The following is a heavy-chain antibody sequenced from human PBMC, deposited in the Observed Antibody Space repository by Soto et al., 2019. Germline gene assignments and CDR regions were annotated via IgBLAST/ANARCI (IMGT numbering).Heavy chain of an antibody. CDR1: GGTFSSYA. J-gene: IGHJ5*02. CDR2: IIPIFGTA. Sequence: QVQLVQSGAEVKKPGSSVKVSCKASGGTFSSYAISWVRQAPGQGLEWMGGIIPIFGTANYAQMLQGRVTITADESMSTAYIELSRLRSKDTAVYYCARDWGYYDSSVSPSNWFDPWGQGTLETLSS. D-gene: IGHD3-22*01. V-gene: IGHV1-69*01. CDR3: ARDWGYYDSSVSPSNWFDP.